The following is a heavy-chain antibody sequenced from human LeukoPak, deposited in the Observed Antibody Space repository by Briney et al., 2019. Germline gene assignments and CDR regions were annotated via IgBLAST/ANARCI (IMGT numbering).Heavy chain of an antibody. CDR1: GYTFSTFG. Sequence: GASVKVSCKTSGYTFSTFGISWVRQAPGQGLEWVGWISGKNGKTNYAQKFHGRVTMTTDTSTAAAYMELRSLTTDDTAVFYCARGLPPRRNYDSSGYYSYYFDYWGQGTLVTVSS. J-gene: IGHJ4*02. CDR3: ARGLPPRRNYDSSGYYSYYFDY. D-gene: IGHD3-22*01. V-gene: IGHV1-18*01. CDR2: ISGKNGKT.